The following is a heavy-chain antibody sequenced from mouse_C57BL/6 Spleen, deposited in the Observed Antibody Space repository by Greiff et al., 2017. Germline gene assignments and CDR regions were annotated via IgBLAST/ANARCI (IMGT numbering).Heavy chain of an antibody. CDR2: IDPENGDT. D-gene: IGHD2-3*01. CDR1: GFNIKDDY. V-gene: IGHV14-4*01. Sequence: EVQLQQSGAELVRPGASVKVSCTASGFNIKDDYMHWVKQRPEQGLEWIGWIDPENGDTEYASKFQGKATITTDTSSNTAYLQLSSLTSEDTAVYYCTTYDGYSDWGKGTLVTVSA. CDR3: TTYDGYSD. J-gene: IGHJ3*01.